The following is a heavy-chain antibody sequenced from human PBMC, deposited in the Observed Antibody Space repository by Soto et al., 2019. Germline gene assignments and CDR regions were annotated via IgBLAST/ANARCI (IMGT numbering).Heavy chain of an antibody. D-gene: IGHD3-3*01. CDR2: ISYHGSDI. J-gene: IGHJ4*02. V-gene: IGHV3-30*18. CDR3: AKPKGADLPLDS. Sequence: QAQLVESGGGVVQPGTSLTLSCAASGFIFSRDGMHWVRQAPGKGLEWVAVISYHGSDIYFAASVKGRFTISRDNSKNTAYLQLNSLRREDRALFYIAKPKGADLPLDSGGKGTRVTVSS. CDR1: GFIFSRDG.